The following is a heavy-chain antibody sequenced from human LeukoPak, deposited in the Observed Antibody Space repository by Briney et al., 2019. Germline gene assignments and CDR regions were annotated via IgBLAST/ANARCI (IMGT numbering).Heavy chain of an antibody. CDR3: ARTASEYSISWID. J-gene: IGHJ1*01. CDR2: LYSSGNT. CDR1: GYSISSNYY. Sequence: PSETLSLTCTVSGYSISSNYYWGWIRQPPGKGLEWIGSLYSSGNTYYNPSLKSRVTISVDSSKNQFSLKLTSVTAADTAVYYCARTASEYSISWIDWGQGTLVTVSS. D-gene: IGHD6-13*01. V-gene: IGHV4-38-2*02.